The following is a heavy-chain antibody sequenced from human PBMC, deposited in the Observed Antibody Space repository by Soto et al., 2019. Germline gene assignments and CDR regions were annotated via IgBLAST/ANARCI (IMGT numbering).Heavy chain of an antibody. V-gene: IGHV4-59*01. D-gene: IGHD2-2*01. CDR1: GDSISTYL. CDR3: SSGRGLIVPPPTLHWFQP. CDR2: SFYNGST. Sequence: PSENLSLTSTVSGDSISTYLWSWIRQAPGKGLERIGHSFYNGSTNYNPSLKSRLTISVDTSKNQFSLKLSSVPAAATAVYFGSSGRGLIVPPPTLHWFQPWGQVTLVTVSS. J-gene: IGHJ5*02.